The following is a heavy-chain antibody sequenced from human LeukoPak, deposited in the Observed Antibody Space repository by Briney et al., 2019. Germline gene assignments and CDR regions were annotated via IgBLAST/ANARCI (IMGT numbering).Heavy chain of an antibody. J-gene: IGHJ4*02. D-gene: IGHD2-21*01. Sequence: GSLRLSCAASRFTFSSYGMHWVRQAPGKGLEWVAYIRFDGSNKDYADSVKGRFTISRDDSKNTLYLQMNSLRAEDTAVYYCAKDLATKGNCGGDCYSFDNWGQGTLVTVSS. CDR1: RFTFSSYG. CDR3: AKDLATKGNCGGDCYSFDN. V-gene: IGHV3-30*02. CDR2: IRFDGSNK.